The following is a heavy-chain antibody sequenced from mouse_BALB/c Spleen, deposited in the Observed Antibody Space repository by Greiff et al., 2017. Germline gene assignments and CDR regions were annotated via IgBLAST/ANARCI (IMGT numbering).Heavy chain of an antibody. Sequence: EVMLVESGGGLVKPGGSLKLSCAASGFTFSDYYMYWVRQTPEKRLEWVATISDGGSYTYYPDSVKGRFTISRDNAKNHLYLQMSSLKSEDTAMYYCARDLDNSYAMDYWGQGTSVTVSS. D-gene: IGHD1-3*01. CDR1: GFTFSDYY. V-gene: IGHV5-4*02. CDR2: ISDGGSYT. J-gene: IGHJ4*01. CDR3: ARDLDNSYAMDY.